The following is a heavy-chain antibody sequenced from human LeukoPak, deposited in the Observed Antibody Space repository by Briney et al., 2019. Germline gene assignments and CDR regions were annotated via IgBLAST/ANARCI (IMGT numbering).Heavy chain of an antibody. J-gene: IGHJ6*03. V-gene: IGHV3-21*01. CDR3: ARDASNIDFAPYFYYMDV. CDR1: GFTLSLYS. CDR2: IGRSSQYI. D-gene: IGHD3-3*01. Sequence: PGGSLRLSCTASGFTLSLYSMHWVRQAPGKGLEWVSSIGRSSQYIYYGDSVRRRFTISRDNAKNSLYLDMNSPRAEDTAVYYCARDASNIDFAPYFYYMDVWGKGTTVTVSS.